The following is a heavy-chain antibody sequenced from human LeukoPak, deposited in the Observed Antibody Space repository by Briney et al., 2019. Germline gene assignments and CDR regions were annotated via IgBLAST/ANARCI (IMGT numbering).Heavy chain of an antibody. J-gene: IGHJ2*01. CDR3: ARGRYFDL. Sequence: GGSLRLSCAASGFTFTTYGMNWVRQAPGKGLEWVSSITTGIGYTYYAASVKGRFTIYRDNAKNSLYLEMNGLRVEDTAVYYCARGRYFDLGGRGTLVTVSS. V-gene: IGHV3-21*01. CDR1: GFTFTTYG. CDR2: ITTGIGYT.